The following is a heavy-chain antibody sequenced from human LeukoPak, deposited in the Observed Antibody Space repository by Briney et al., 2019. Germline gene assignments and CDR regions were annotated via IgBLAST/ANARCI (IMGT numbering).Heavy chain of an antibody. Sequence: PGGSLRLSCAASGFTFSSYGMSWVRQAPGKGLEWVSAISGSGGSTYYADSVKGRFTISRDNSKNTLYPQMNSLRAEDTAVYYCAKDATMVRGVLLWGQGTLVTVSS. J-gene: IGHJ4*02. CDR1: GFTFSSYG. CDR3: AKDATMVRGVLL. V-gene: IGHV3-23*01. CDR2: ISGSGGST. D-gene: IGHD3-10*01.